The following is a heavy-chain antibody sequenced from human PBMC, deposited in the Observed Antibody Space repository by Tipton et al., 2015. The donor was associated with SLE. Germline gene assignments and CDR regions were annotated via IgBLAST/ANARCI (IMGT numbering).Heavy chain of an antibody. Sequence: TLSLTCTVSGGSISSSSYYWGWIRQPPGKGLEWIGSIYYSGSTYYNPSLKSRVTISVDTSKNQFSLKLSSVTAADTAVYYCASGTGEGYFDYWGQGTLVTVSS. J-gene: IGHJ4*02. V-gene: IGHV4-39*07. CDR3: ASGTGEGYFDY. CDR1: GGSISSSSYY. CDR2: IYYSGST. D-gene: IGHD7-27*01.